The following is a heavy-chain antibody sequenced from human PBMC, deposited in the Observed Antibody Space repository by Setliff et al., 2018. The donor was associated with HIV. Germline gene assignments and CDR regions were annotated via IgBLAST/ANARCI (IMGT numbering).Heavy chain of an antibody. CDR2: ISHSGTT. J-gene: IGHJ4*02. CDR1: GYSISSGYY. V-gene: IGHV4-38-2*01. Sequence: SETLSLTCAVSGYSISSGYYWGWIRQPPGKGLEWVGSISHSGTTYYNPYLKSRVTISVDTSKNQFSLKLSSLTAADPAVYYCARHDSGGYYSLDNWGQGTLVTVSS. D-gene: IGHD3-22*01. CDR3: ARHDSGGYYSLDN.